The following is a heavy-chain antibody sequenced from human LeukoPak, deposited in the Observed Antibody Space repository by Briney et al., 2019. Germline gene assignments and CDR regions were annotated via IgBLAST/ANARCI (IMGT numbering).Heavy chain of an antibody. V-gene: IGHV3-23*01. D-gene: IGHD2-2*01. Sequence: PGGSLRLSCAASGFTFSSYAMSWVRQAPGKGLEWVSAISGSGGSTYYADSVKGRFTISRDNSKNTLYLQMNSLRAEDTAVYYCAKRGEYCSSTSCYEGMDVWGQGTTVTVSS. CDR3: AKRGEYCSSTSCYEGMDV. CDR1: GFTFSSYA. CDR2: ISGSGGST. J-gene: IGHJ6*02.